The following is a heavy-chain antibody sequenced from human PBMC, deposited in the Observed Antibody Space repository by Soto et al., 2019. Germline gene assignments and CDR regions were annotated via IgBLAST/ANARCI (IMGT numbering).Heavy chain of an antibody. CDR2: IIPIFGTA. D-gene: IGHD2-2*01. CDR3: AGGGQGSTSCDALGCLAYYGMDV. CDR1: GGTFSSYA. V-gene: IGHV1-69*13. Sequence: ASVKVSCKASGGTFSSYAISWVRQAPGQGLEWMGGIIPIFGTANYAQKFQGRVRITADESTSTAYMELSSLRSEATAVYYCAGGGQGSTSCDALGCLAYYGMDVWGQGTTVTVSS. J-gene: IGHJ6*02.